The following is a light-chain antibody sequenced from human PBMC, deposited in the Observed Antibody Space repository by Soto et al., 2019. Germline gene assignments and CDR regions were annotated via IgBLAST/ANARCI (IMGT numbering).Light chain of an antibody. CDR2: RNN. V-gene: IGLV1-40*01. Sequence: QSVLTQPPSVSGAPGQRVTISCTGSSSNIGAGYDVHWYQQLPGIAPKLLIYRNNNRPSGVPDQFSGSKSGNSASLAITGLQAEDEADYYCQSYDSSLSGYVVFGGRTKLTVL. J-gene: IGLJ2*01. CDR1: SSNIGAGYD. CDR3: QSYDSSLSGYVV.